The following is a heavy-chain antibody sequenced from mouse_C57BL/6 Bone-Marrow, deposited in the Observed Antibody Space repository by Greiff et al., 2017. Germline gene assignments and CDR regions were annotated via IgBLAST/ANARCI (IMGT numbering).Heavy chain of an antibody. CDR2: IYPGSGST. D-gene: IGHD1-1*01. V-gene: IGHV1-55*01. CDR1: GYTFTSYW. CDR3: NKFITTVVANYAMNY. Sequence: QVQLQQPGAELVKPGASVKMSCKASGYTFTSYWITWVKQRPGQGLAWIGDIYPGSGSTNYNEKFKSTATLTVDTSSSTAYMQLSSLTSEDSSVYYCNKFITTVVANYAMNYWGQGTSVTVSS. J-gene: IGHJ4*01.